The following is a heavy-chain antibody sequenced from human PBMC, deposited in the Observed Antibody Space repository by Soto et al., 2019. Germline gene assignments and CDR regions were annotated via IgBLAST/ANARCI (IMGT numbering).Heavy chain of an antibody. CDR3: ARMGVVAATPNWFDP. Sequence: SETLSLTCTVSGGSISSYYWSWIRQPPGKGLEWIGYIYYSGSTNYNPSLKSRVTISVDTSKNQFSLKLSSVTAADTAVYYCARMGVVAATPNWFDPWGQGTLVTVSS. V-gene: IGHV4-59*13. CDR1: GGSISSYY. CDR2: IYYSGST. D-gene: IGHD2-15*01. J-gene: IGHJ5*02.